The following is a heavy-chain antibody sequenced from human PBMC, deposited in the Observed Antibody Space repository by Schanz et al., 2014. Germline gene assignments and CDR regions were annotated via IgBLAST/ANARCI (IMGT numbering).Heavy chain of an antibody. J-gene: IGHJ6*03. CDR2: ISPYTGNT. Sequence: QVQLVQSEAEVKKPGSSVKVSCKASGYTFTSYSMHWVRQAPGQGLEWVGWISPYTGNTHYFDKMEGRVTITADKSTSTAYMELTSLRSEDTAVYYCAGTYCSSTSCYTGYYYMDVWGKGTTVTVS. CDR1: GYTFTSYS. CDR3: AGTYCSSTSCYTGYYYMDV. D-gene: IGHD2-2*02. V-gene: IGHV1-69*02.